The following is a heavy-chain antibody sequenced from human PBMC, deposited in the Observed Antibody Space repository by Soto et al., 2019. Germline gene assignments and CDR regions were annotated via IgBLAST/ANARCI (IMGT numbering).Heavy chain of an antibody. CDR3: ARDSRPDFWSGYFALDI. V-gene: IGHV6-1*01. J-gene: IGHJ3*02. CDR2: TYYRSKWYN. D-gene: IGHD3-3*01. CDR1: GEGGSSNSAA. Sequence: SQTLSVTCAISGEGGSSNSAAWNWIRQSPSRGLEWLGRTYYRSKWYNDYAVSVKSRITINPDTSKNQFSLQLNSVTPEDTAVYYCARDSRPDFWSGYFALDISRHGTMVTVSS.